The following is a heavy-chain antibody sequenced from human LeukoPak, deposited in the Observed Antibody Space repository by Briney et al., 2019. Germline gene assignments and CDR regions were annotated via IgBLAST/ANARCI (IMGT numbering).Heavy chain of an antibody. D-gene: IGHD3-22*01. J-gene: IGHJ4*02. CDR2: ISGSGGST. CDR1: GFTFSSYA. Sequence: PGGSLRLSCAASGFTFSSYAMSWVRQAPGRGLEWASAISGSGGSTYYADSVKGRFTISRDNSKNTLYLQMNSLRAEDTAVYYCAKDAVYDYYDSSGHSDYWGQGTLVTVSS. CDR3: AKDAVYDYYDSSGHSDY. V-gene: IGHV3-23*01.